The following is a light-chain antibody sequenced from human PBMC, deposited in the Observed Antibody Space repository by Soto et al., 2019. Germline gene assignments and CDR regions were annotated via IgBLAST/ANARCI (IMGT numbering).Light chain of an antibody. CDR1: SSDVGGYDY. CDR3: CSYGGSNILYV. CDR2: KVS. Sequence: QSALTQPPSASGSPGQSVTISCTGTSSDVGGYDYVSWYQQHPGKAPKLLIYKVSQRPSGVPDRFSGSKPGSTASLTVSGLQADDEADYYCCSYGGSNILYVFGTGTKVTAL. V-gene: IGLV2-8*01. J-gene: IGLJ1*01.